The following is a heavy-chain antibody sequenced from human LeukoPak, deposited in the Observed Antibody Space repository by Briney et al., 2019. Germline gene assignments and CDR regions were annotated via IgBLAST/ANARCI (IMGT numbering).Heavy chain of an antibody. J-gene: IGHJ4*02. CDR1: GFPFSSYS. CDR3: ARDLAYSRLDY. Sequence: GGSLRLSCAASGFPFSSYSMTWVRQAPGKGLEWVASINPDGNKKYSADSVKGRFTISRDNAENSLYLQMNSLRVEDTAFYYCARDLAYSRLDYWGQGMLVTVSS. V-gene: IGHV3-7*01. D-gene: IGHD5-18*01. CDR2: INPDGNKK.